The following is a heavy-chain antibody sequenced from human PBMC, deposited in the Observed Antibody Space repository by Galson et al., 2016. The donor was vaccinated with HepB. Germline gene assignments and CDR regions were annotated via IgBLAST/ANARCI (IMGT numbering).Heavy chain of an antibody. CDR2: IYPGDSDT. CDR3: ARLGGRAYTYVGNFDY. J-gene: IGHJ4*02. Sequence: QSGAEVKKPGESLKISCRGSGYSFTTYWIGWVRQMPEKGLEWMGIIYPGDSDTRYSPSFQGQVTISVDKSISTAYLQWSSLQASDTAMYYCARLGGRAYTYVGNFDYWGQGTLVTVSS. D-gene: IGHD3-16*01. V-gene: IGHV5-51*01. CDR1: GYSFTTYW.